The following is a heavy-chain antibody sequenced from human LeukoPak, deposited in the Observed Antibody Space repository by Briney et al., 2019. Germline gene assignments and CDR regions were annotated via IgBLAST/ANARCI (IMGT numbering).Heavy chain of an antibody. D-gene: IGHD5-24*01. CDR2: IKQDGSAK. Sequence: GGSLRLSCAASGFTFSSYWMSWVRQAPGKGLEWVANIKQDGSAKHPVDSVKGRFTISRDNAKNSVYLQMSSLRVEDTAVYHCVRDVEFWGQGTRVTVSS. CDR1: GFTFSSYW. CDR3: VRDVEF. V-gene: IGHV3-7*01. J-gene: IGHJ4*02.